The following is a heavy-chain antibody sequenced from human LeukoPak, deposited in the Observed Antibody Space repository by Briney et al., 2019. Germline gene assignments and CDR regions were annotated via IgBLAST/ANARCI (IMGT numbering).Heavy chain of an antibody. Sequence: SSQTLSLTCTVSGGSISSGGYYWSWIRQHPGKGLEWIGYIYYSGSTYYNPSLKSRVTISVDTSKNQFSLKLSSVTAADTAVYYCARSYSGYSSPYGMDVWGQGTTVTVSS. CDR3: ARSYSGYSSPYGMDV. J-gene: IGHJ6*02. V-gene: IGHV4-31*03. CDR2: IYYSGST. CDR1: GGSISSGGYY. D-gene: IGHD5-12*01.